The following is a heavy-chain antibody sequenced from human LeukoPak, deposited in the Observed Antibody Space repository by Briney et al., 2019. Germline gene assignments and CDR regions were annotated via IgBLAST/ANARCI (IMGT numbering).Heavy chain of an antibody. V-gene: IGHV4-4*07. D-gene: IGHD3-22*01. Sequence: SETLSLTCTVSGGSISNYYWSWVRQPAGKGLEWIGRIYTSESTNYNPSLKSRVTMSVDTSKNQFSLKLSSVTAADTAVYYCAGGYDSSGYYCFDYWGQGILVTVSS. J-gene: IGHJ4*02. CDR2: IYTSEST. CDR3: AGGYDSSGYYCFDY. CDR1: GGSISNYY.